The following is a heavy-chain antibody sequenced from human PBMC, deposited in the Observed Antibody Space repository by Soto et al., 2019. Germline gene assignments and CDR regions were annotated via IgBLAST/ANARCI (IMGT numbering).Heavy chain of an antibody. Sequence: LSLTCTVSGGSISSGGYYWSWIRQHPGKGLEWIGYIYYSGSTYYNPSLKSRVTISVDTSKNQFSLKLSSVTAADTAVYYCARDRHYYGSGSYESYYYYGMDVWGQGTTVTVSS. V-gene: IGHV4-31*03. D-gene: IGHD3-10*01. CDR3: ARDRHYYGSGSYESYYYYGMDV. CDR2: IYYSGST. CDR1: GGSISSGGYY. J-gene: IGHJ6*02.